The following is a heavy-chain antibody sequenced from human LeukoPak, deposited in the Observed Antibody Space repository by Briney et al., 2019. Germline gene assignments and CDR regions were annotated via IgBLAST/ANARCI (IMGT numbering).Heavy chain of an antibody. J-gene: IGHJ4*02. D-gene: IGHD3-22*01. V-gene: IGHV3-23*01. CDR3: AKASGGGTYETSGYCFDY. CDR1: GFTFSSYA. CDR2: ISGSGGNT. Sequence: GGSLRLSCAASGFTFSSYAMSWVRQAPGKGLEWVSTISGSGGNTYYADSVKGRFTISRDNSKNTLYLQMNSLRAEDTAVYYCAKASGGGTYETSGYCFDYWGQGTLVTVSS.